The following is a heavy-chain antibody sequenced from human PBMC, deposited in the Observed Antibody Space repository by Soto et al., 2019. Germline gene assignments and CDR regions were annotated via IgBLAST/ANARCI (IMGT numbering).Heavy chain of an antibody. Sequence: QVQLVQSGAEVKKPGASVKVSCKASGYTFTSYGIGWLRQAPGQGPEWMGWISAYNGNTNYAQNLQGRVTMTTDTSTSTTYMELRSLRSDDTAVYYCARGCLEWLSPSFDYWGQGTLVTVSS. J-gene: IGHJ4*02. D-gene: IGHD3-3*01. CDR2: ISAYNGNT. V-gene: IGHV1-18*01. CDR3: ARGCLEWLSPSFDY. CDR1: GYTFTSYG.